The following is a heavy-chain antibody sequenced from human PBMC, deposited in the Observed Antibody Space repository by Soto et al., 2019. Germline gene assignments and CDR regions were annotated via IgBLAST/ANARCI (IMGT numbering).Heavy chain of an antibody. J-gene: IGHJ4*02. V-gene: IGHV3-15*01. CDR1: GFTFSNAW. D-gene: IGHD6-13*01. CDR2: IKSKTDGGTT. Sequence: EVQLVESGGGLVQPGGSLRLSCAASGFTFSNAWMSWVRQAPGKGLEWVGRIKSKTDGGTTDYAAPVKGRFTISRDDSKNTLYLQINSLKTEDTAVYYCTRAHSSSWSTPFDYWGQGTLVTVSS. CDR3: TRAHSSSWSTPFDY.